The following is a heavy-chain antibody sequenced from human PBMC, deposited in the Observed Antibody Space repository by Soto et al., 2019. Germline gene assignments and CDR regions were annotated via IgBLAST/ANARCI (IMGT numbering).Heavy chain of an antibody. D-gene: IGHD5-18*01. J-gene: IGHJ6*02. CDR2: INPNSGGT. Sequence: ASVKVSCKASGYTFTGYYMHCVRQAPGQGLEWMGWINPNSGGTNYAQKFQGWVTMTRDTSISTAYMELSRLRSDDTAVYYCARGEGIQLWSPLYYYYGMDVWGQGTTVTVSS. V-gene: IGHV1-2*04. CDR3: ARGEGIQLWSPLYYYYGMDV. CDR1: GYTFTGYY.